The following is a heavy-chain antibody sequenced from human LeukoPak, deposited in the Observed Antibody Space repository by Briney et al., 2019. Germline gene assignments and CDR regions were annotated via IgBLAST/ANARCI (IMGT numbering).Heavy chain of an antibody. CDR3: ARVSYYGSGSYYNEDY. J-gene: IGHJ4*02. CDR1: GGTFSSYA. Sequence: SVKVSCKASGGTFSSYAISWVRQAPGQGLEWMGGIIPIFGTANYAQKFQGRVTITADESTSTAYMELSSLRSEDTAVYYCARVSYYGSGSYYNEDYWGQGTLVTVSS. V-gene: IGHV1-69*13. CDR2: IIPIFGTA. D-gene: IGHD3-10*01.